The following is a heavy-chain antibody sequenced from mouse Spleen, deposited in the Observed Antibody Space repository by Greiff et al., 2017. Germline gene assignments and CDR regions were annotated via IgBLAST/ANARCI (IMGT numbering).Heavy chain of an antibody. CDR2: IHPNSGST. Sequence: QVQLQQPGAELVKPGASVKLSCKASGYTFTSYWMHWVKQRPGQGLEWIGMIHPNSGSTNYNEKFKSKATLTVDKSSSTAYMQLSSLTSEDSAVYYCARRDGNYYFDYWGQGTTLTVSS. CDR1: GYTFTSYW. J-gene: IGHJ2*01. V-gene: IGHV1-64*01. CDR3: ARRDGNYYFDY. D-gene: IGHD2-1*01.